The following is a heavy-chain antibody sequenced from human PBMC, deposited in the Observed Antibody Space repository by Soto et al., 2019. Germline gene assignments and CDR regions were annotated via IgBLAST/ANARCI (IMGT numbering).Heavy chain of an antibody. J-gene: IGHJ5*02. Sequence: GESLKISCQGSGYAFSSYWIAWVRQMPGKGLEWMGIIYPGDSDTRYSPSFQGQVTISVNKSITTAYLQWSSLKASDTAMYYCARGYCTATVCDPWFDPWGQGTLVTVSS. V-gene: IGHV5-51*01. CDR2: IYPGDSDT. CDR3: ARGYCTATVCDPWFDP. D-gene: IGHD2-8*02. CDR1: GYAFSSYW.